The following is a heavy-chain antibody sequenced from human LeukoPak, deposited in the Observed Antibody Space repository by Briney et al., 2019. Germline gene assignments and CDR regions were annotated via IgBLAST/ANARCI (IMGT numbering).Heavy chain of an antibody. CDR1: GYTFTGYY. J-gene: IGHJ4*02. Sequence: ASVKVSCKASGYTFTGYYMHWVRQAPGQGLEWMGWINPNSGGTNYAQKFQGRVTMTRDTSISTAYMEPSRLRSDDTAVYYCASLGYCSGGSCPNWGQGTLVTVSS. CDR2: INPNSGGT. V-gene: IGHV1-2*02. CDR3: ASLGYCSGGSCPN. D-gene: IGHD2-15*01.